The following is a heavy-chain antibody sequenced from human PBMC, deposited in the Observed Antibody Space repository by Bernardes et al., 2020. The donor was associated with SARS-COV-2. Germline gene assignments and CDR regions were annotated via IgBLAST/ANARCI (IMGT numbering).Heavy chain of an antibody. Sequence: ASVKVSCKASGYTFTGYYMHWVRQAPGQGLEWMGWINPNSGGTNYAQKFQGRVTMTRDTSISTAYMELSRLRSDDTAVYYCATRRTPYYYGSGSYYNPTYYYYGMDVWGQGTTVTVYS. CDR2: INPNSGGT. J-gene: IGHJ6*02. D-gene: IGHD3-10*01. CDR3: ATRRTPYYYGSGSYYNPTYYYYGMDV. V-gene: IGHV1-2*02. CDR1: GYTFTGYY.